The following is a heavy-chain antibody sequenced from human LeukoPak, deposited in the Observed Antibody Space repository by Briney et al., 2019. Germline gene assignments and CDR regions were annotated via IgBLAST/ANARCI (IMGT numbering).Heavy chain of an antibody. D-gene: IGHD3-10*01. CDR2: IYYSGST. CDR3: ARGGGFGSPPAY. V-gene: IGHV4-39*07. Sequence: SETLSLTCTVSGGSISSSSYYWGWIRQPPGKGLEWIGSIYYSGSTYYNPSLKSRVTISVDTSKNQFSLKLNSVTAADTAVYYCARGGGFGSPPAYWGQGTLVTVSS. J-gene: IGHJ4*02. CDR1: GGSISSSSYY.